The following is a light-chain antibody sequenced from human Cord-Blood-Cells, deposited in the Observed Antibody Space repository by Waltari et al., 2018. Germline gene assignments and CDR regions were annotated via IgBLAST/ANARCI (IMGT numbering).Light chain of an antibody. V-gene: IGKV3-20*01. J-gene: IGKJ1*01. CDR1: ASVSSNY. Sequence: DIVFTQSPGTLSCSLGERATLSCMASASVSSNYLAWYHKKPAQATRLLISGASSRATGIPDRFSGSGSETDFTLTISSLEPEDFAVYYCQQYGSSPTFGQGTKVEIK. CDR3: QQYGSSPT. CDR2: GAS.